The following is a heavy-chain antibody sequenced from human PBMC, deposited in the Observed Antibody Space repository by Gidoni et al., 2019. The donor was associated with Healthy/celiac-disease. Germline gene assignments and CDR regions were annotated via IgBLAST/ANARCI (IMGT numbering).Heavy chain of an antibody. CDR2: IYYSGST. V-gene: IGHV4-59*12. CDR3: AREERGYDYIWGSYRGFDP. Sequence: QVQLQESGPGPVKPSETLSLTCTVPGRPISSSYWSWIRQPPGKGPGWIGYIYYSGSTNYNPSLKSQVTISVDTSKNQFSRKLSSVTAADTAVYYCAREERGYDYIWGSYRGFDPWGQGTLVTVSS. J-gene: IGHJ5*02. CDR1: GRPISSSY. D-gene: IGHD3-16*02.